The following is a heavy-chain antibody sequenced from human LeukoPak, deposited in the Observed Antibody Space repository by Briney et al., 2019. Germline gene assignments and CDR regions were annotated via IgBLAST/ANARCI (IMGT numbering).Heavy chain of an antibody. J-gene: IGHJ6*02. CDR1: GYTFTGYY. Sequence: ASVKVSCKASGYTFTGYYMHWVRQAPAQGLEWMGWMNPNSGNTGYAQKLQDRVTMTRNTSISTAYMELSSLRSEDTAVYYCVRGGSSGWYVPAWYYGMDVWGQGTTVTVSS. V-gene: IGHV1-8*02. CDR2: MNPNSGNT. D-gene: IGHD6-19*01. CDR3: VRGGSSGWYVPAWYYGMDV.